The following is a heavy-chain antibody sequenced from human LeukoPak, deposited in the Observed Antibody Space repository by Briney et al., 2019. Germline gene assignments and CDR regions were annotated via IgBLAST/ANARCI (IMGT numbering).Heavy chain of an antibody. CDR2: IYPGDSDT. V-gene: IGHV5-51*01. CDR3: ARHGLGSGWYLGNHDDQYYFDY. Sequence: GESLKIPCKGSGYSFTSYWSGWVRQMPGKGLEWMGIIYPGDSDTRYSPSFQGQVTISADKSISTAYLQWSSLKASDTAMYYCARHGLGSGWYLGNHDDQYYFDYWGQGTLVTVSS. CDR1: GYSFTSYW. J-gene: IGHJ4*02. D-gene: IGHD6-19*01.